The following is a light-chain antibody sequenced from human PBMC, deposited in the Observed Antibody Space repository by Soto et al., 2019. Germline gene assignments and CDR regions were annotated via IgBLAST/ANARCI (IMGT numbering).Light chain of an antibody. CDR1: QSVNRY. V-gene: IGKV3-11*01. J-gene: IGKJ1*01. Sequence: EIVLTQSPATLPLSPGERATLSCLASQSVNRYLVWYQQKPGQAPRLLMYDASKRATGIPARFSGSGSGTDFTLTISSLQSEDFAVYYCQQYNNWPRTFGQGTKVDIK. CDR3: QQYNNWPRT. CDR2: DAS.